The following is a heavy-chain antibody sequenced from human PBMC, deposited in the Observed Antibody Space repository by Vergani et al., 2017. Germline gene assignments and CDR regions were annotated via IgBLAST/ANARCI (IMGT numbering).Heavy chain of an antibody. Sequence: DVQLVESGGDLVQPGGSLRLSCAASGFTFSSYSMNWVRQAPGKGLEWISYISTTSDTIYYADSVRGRFTISRDNAKNSLYLEMNSLRTEDTAVYFCANSVIAGNVGVAYFGMDVWGRGTTVTVSS. J-gene: IGHJ6*02. V-gene: IGHV3-48*01. CDR2: ISTTSDTI. D-gene: IGHD2/OR15-2a*01. CDR3: ANSVIAGNVGVAYFGMDV. CDR1: GFTFSSYS.